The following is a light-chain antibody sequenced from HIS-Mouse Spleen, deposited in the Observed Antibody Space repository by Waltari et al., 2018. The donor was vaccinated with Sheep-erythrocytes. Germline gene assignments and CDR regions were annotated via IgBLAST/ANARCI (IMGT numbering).Light chain of an antibody. CDR2: LGS. CDR3: MQALQTPYT. V-gene: IGKV2-28*01. Sequence: DIVMTRSPLSLSVTPGEPASISCRSSPSLLHSNGYNYLDWYLQKPGQSPQILIYLGSNRASGVPDRFSCSGSGTDFTLKISIVEAEDVGVYYCMQALQTPYTFGQGTKLEIK. CDR1: PSLLHSNGYNY. J-gene: IGKJ2*01.